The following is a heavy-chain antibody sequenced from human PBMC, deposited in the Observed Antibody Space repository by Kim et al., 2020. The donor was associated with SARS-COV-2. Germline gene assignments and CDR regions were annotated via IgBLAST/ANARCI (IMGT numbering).Heavy chain of an antibody. D-gene: IGHD3-3*01. CDR3: SRAPRVTIFGVVDWFEP. CDR1: GYTFTSYA. Sequence: ASVKVSCKASGYTFTSYAMNWVRQAPGQGLEWMGWINTNTGNPTYSQGFTGRFVFSLDTSVSTAYLQISSLKAEDTAVYYCSRAPRVTIFGVVDWFEPWGQGTLVTVSS. V-gene: IGHV7-4-1*02. J-gene: IGHJ5*02. CDR2: INTNTGNP.